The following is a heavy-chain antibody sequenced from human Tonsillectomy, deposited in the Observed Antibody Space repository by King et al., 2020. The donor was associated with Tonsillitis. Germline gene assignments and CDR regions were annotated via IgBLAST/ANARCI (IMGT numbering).Heavy chain of an antibody. CDR3: AKTSPYGGYAPAFDY. V-gene: IGHV3-30*18. J-gene: IGHJ4*02. D-gene: IGHD5-12*01. CDR2: ILYDGSNK. CDR1: GFTFSSYG. Sequence: HVQLVESGGGVVQPGRSLRLSCAASGFTFSSYGMHWVRQAPGKGLEWVAGILYDGSNKYYSDSVKGRFTISRDNSKNTLYLQMNSLRAEDTDVYYCAKTSPYGGYAPAFDYWGQGTLVTVSS.